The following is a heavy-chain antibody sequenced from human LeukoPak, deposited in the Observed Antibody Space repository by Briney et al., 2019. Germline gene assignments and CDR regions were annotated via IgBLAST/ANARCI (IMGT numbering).Heavy chain of an antibody. V-gene: IGHV5-51*01. J-gene: IGHJ4*02. CDR2: IYPGDSDT. Sequence: GESLKISCKGSGYSFTSYWIGWVRQMPGKGLEWVGIIYPGDSDTRYSPSFQGQVTISADKSISTAYLQWSSLKASDTAMYYCARYNYYGSGSYYKDPPYYFDYWGQGTLVTVSS. D-gene: IGHD3-10*01. CDR1: GYSFTSYW. CDR3: ARYNYYGSGSYYKDPPYYFDY.